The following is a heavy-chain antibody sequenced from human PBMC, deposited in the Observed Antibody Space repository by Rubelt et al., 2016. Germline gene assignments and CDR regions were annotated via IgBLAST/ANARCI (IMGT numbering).Heavy chain of an antibody. CDR1: GYTFTSFA. Sequence: QVQLVQSGAEVKKPGASVKVSCKASGYTFTSFAMHWVRQAPGQRLEWMGWINAGNGNTKCSRKFQGSVTITRDTSAITAYMELSSLRSEDTAVYYCARDGVAVAGTGYWGQGTLVTVSS. J-gene: IGHJ4*02. V-gene: IGHV1-3*01. D-gene: IGHD6-19*01. CDR3: ARDGVAVAGTGY. CDR2: INAGNGNT.